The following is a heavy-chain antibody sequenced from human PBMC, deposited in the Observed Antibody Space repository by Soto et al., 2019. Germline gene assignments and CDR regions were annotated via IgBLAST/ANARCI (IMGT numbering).Heavy chain of an antibody. CDR2: IGGGDT. D-gene: IGHD1-20*01. J-gene: IGHJ3*02. CDR3: AKDRMDHNSVWDPFDM. Sequence: EVQLLESGGGLVQPGGSLRLSCTTSGFTFSIFAMSWVRQAPGKGLEWVSGIGGGDTHYADSVKGRFTISRDNSKNMVFLQMNSLRAEDTAVYYCAKDRMDHNSVWDPFDMWGQGTMVTVSS. CDR1: GFTFSIFA. V-gene: IGHV3-23*01.